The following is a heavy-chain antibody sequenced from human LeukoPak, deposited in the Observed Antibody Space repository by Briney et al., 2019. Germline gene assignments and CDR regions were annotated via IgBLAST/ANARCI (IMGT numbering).Heavy chain of an antibody. V-gene: IGHV3-7*01. J-gene: IGHJ4*02. D-gene: IGHD4-17*01. Sequence: GGSLRLSCAASGFTFSSYWMSWVRQAPGKGLEWVANIKQDGSEKYYVDSVKGRFTISRDDAKNSLYLQMNSLRAEDTAVYYCARDIYGDYVDYWGQGTLVTVSS. CDR1: GFTFSSYW. CDR3: ARDIYGDYVDY. CDR2: IKQDGSEK.